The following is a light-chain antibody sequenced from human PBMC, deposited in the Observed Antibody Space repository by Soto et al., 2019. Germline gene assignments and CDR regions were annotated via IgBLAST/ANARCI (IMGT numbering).Light chain of an antibody. CDR1: SSDVGGYNY. Sequence: QSALTQPASVSGSHGQSITISCTGTSSDVGGYNYVSWYQQHPGKAPKLMIYDVSNRPSGVSYRFSGSKSGNTASLTISGLQAEDEADYYCSSYTSSITLVVFGGGTKLTVL. CDR3: SSYTSSITLVV. J-gene: IGLJ2*01. CDR2: DVS. V-gene: IGLV2-14*01.